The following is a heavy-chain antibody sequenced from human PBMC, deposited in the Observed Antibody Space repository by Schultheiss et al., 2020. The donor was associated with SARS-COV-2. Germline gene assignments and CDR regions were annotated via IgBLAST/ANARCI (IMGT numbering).Heavy chain of an antibody. J-gene: IGHJ3*02. V-gene: IGHV4-39*01. CDR1: GGSISSSSYY. Sequence: SETLSLTCTVSGGSISSSSYYWGWIRQPPGKGLEWIGSIYYSGSTYYNPSLKSRVTISVDTSKNQFSLKLSSVTAADTAVYYCARHGRELLPWAAFDIWGQGTMVTVSS. D-gene: IGHD1-26*01. CDR2: IYYSGST. CDR3: ARHGRELLPWAAFDI.